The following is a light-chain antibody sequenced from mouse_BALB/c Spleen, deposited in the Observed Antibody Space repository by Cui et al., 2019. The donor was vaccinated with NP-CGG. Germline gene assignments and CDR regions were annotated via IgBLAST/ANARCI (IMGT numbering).Light chain of an antibody. CDR2: GTN. Sequence: VVAQEDAPTTSPGETVTLTCRSSTGAVTTSNYANWVQEKPDHLFTGLIGGTNNRAPGVPARFSGSLIGDKAALTITGAQTEDEAIYFCALWYSNHWVFGGGTKLTVL. J-gene: IGLJ1*01. CDR3: ALWYSNHWV. V-gene: IGLV1*01. CDR1: TGAVTTSNY.